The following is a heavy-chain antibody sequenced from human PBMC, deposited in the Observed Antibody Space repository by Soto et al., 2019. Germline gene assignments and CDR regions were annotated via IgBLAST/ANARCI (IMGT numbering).Heavy chain of an antibody. CDR2: ISSSSSTI. J-gene: IGHJ3*02. V-gene: IGHV3-48*04. D-gene: IGHD1-20*01. Sequence: GSLRLSCAASGFTFCSSSMNWFRPAPGKGLEWVSSISSSSSTIHYAASVKGRFTISRDNATNSLYLQMNSLRADYTALYYYIPGAPDALAIWVHGTVVPVSS. CDR3: IPGAPDALAI. CDR1: GFTFCSSS.